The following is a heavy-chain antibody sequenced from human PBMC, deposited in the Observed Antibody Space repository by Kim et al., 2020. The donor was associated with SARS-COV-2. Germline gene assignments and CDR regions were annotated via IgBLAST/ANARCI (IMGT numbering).Heavy chain of an antibody. Sequence: SETLSLTCTVSGGSISSYYWSWIRQPPGKGLEWIGYIYYSGSTNYNPSLKSRVTISVDTSKNQFSLKLSSVTAADTAVYYCARWDMIDLVPMDVWGQGTTVTVSS. CDR3: ARWDMIDLVPMDV. D-gene: IGHD3-22*01. J-gene: IGHJ6*02. CDR2: IYYSGST. CDR1: GGSISSYY. V-gene: IGHV4-59*01.